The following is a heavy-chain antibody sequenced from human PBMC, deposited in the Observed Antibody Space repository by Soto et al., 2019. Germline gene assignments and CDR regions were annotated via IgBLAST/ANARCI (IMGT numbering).Heavy chain of an antibody. CDR2: INQDANEK. Sequence: ESLKISCAASGFMFSSHWMSWVRQAPGKGLEWVANINQDANEKYYVDSVKGRFTISRDNGKNSLYLQLNSLRAEDTAVYYCARDRVTPGLYFDYWGQGNLVTVSS. V-gene: IGHV3-7*04. CDR1: GFMFSSHW. CDR3: ARDRVTPGLYFDY. D-gene: IGHD2-2*02. J-gene: IGHJ4*02.